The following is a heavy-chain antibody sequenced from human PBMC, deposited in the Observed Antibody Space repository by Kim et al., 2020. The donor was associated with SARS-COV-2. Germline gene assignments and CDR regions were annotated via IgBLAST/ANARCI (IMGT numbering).Heavy chain of an antibody. V-gene: IGHV1-24*01. CDR1: GYTLTELS. D-gene: IGHD1-1*01. J-gene: IGHJ5*02. Sequence: ASVKVSCKVSGYTLTELSMHWVRQAPGKGLEWMGGFDPEDGETIYAQKFQGKVTMTEDTSTDTAYMELSSLRSEDTAVYYCATDLRIYRRYNWNDAGWFDPWGQGTLVTVSS. CDR3: ATDLRIYRRYNWNDAGWFDP. CDR2: FDPEDGET.